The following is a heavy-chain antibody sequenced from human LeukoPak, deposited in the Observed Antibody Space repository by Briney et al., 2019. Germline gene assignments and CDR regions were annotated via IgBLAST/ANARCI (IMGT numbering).Heavy chain of an antibody. CDR3: ARGGGYCSSTSCYEGVDY. Sequence: GGSLRLSCAASGFTFSSYDMHWVRQATGKGLEWVSAIGTAGDTYYPGSVKGRFTISRENAKNSLYLQMNSLRAGDTAVYYCARGGGYCSSTSCYEGVDYWGQGTLVTVSS. V-gene: IGHV3-13*01. D-gene: IGHD2-2*01. CDR1: GFTFSSYD. CDR2: IGTAGDT. J-gene: IGHJ4*02.